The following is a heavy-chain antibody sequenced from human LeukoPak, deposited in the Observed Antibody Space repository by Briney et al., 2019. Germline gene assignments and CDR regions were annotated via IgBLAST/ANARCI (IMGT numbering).Heavy chain of an antibody. CDR3: ARLPEGTSFDY. J-gene: IGHJ4*02. V-gene: IGHV4-39*01. CDR2: IYYSGST. CDR1: GGSISSSSYY. Sequence: SETLSLTCTVSGGSISSSSYYWGWIRQPPGKGLEWIGSIYYSGSTYYNPSLKSRVTISVDTSKNQFSLKLSSVTAADTAVYYCARLPEGTSFDYWGQGTLVTVSS. D-gene: IGHD2-2*01.